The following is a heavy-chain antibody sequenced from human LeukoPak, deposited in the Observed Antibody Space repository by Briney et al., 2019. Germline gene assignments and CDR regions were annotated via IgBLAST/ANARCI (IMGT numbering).Heavy chain of an antibody. V-gene: IGHV3-21*01. CDR2: ISSSSSYI. J-gene: IGHJ5*02. CDR1: GFTFSSYS. Sequence: GGSLRLSCAASGFTFSSYSMIWVRQPPGKGLEWVASISSSSSYIYYPAPVTGRYTISRDNAKNSLYLQMNSLRAEDTAVYYCARAVRYYGSGNRLTNWFDPLGQGTLVTVSS. CDR3: ARAVRYYGSGNRLTNWFDP. D-gene: IGHD3-10*01.